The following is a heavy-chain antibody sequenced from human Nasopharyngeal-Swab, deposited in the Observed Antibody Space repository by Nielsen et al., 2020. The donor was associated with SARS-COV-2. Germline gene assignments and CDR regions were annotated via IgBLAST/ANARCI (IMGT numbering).Heavy chain of an antibody. CDR2: INPSGGST. D-gene: IGHD6-13*01. Sequence: WVRQAPGQGLEWMGIINPSGGSTSYAQKFQGRVTMTRDTSTSTVYMELSSLRSEDTAVYYCARVQQLVSPYYYYGMDVWGQGTTVTVSS. V-gene: IGHV1-46*01. CDR3: ARVQQLVSPYYYYGMDV. J-gene: IGHJ6*02.